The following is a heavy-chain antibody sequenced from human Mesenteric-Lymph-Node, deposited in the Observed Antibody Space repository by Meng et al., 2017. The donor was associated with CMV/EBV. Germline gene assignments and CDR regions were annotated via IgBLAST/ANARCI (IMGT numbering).Heavy chain of an antibody. Sequence: GESLKISCAASGFSFSDYEMNWVRQAPGKGLEWLANINNGGKTVYYADSVKGRFTISRDTAKKSLYLQMNSLRAEDTAVYYCARGQFSGYYSRYYCGMDVWGQGTTVTVSS. CDR3: ARGQFSGYYSRYYCGMDV. CDR2: INNGGKTV. J-gene: IGHJ6*02. V-gene: IGHV3-48*03. CDR1: GFSFSDYE. D-gene: IGHD6-13*01.